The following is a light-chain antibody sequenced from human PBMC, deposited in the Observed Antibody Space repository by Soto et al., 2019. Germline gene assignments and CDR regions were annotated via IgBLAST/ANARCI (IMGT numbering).Light chain of an antibody. CDR3: QSYDSSNHDVV. J-gene: IGLJ2*01. CDR2: EDN. V-gene: IGLV6-57*04. Sequence: NFLLTQPHSVSESPGKTVTISCTRSGGSIASNYGQWYQQRPGSAPTTVIYEDNQRPSGVPDRFSGSIDSSSNSASLTISGLKTEDEADYYCQSYDSSNHDVVFGGGTKVTVL. CDR1: GGSIASNY.